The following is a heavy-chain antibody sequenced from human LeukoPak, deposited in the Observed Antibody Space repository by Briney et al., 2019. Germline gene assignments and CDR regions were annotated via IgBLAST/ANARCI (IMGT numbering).Heavy chain of an antibody. Sequence: GASLQISGQGSGSIFTSYWIGWVRQLPGKGLEWMGIIYPGDSDTRYSPSFQGPVTISADKSTSTAYLQWSSLKASDTAMYYCARGGIDFWSGYYAREFDYWGQGTLVTVSS. CDR3: ARGGIDFWSGYYAREFDY. J-gene: IGHJ4*02. V-gene: IGHV5-51*01. CDR1: GSIFTSYW. CDR2: IYPGDSDT. D-gene: IGHD3-3*01.